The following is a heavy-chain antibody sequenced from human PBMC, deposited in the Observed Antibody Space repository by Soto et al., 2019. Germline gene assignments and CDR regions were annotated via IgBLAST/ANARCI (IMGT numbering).Heavy chain of an antibody. Sequence: QVQLVQSGAEVKKPGSSVKVSCTASGGTFSSYAISWVRQAPGQGLEWMGGIIPIFGTANYAQKFQGRVTITADESTSTAYMELSSLTSEDTAVYYCARDHKGYGDYYFDYWGQGTLVTVSS. CDR2: IIPIFGTA. CDR1: GGTFSSYA. CDR3: ARDHKGYGDYYFDY. V-gene: IGHV1-69*01. J-gene: IGHJ4*02. D-gene: IGHD4-17*01.